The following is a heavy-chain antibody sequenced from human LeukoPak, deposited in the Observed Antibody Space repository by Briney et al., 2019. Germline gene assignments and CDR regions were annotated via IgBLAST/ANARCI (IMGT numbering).Heavy chain of an antibody. V-gene: IGHV3-7*01. CDR3: ASACGGDCYPSTDTFDY. J-gene: IGHJ4*02. CDR1: GFTFSSYW. Sequence: GGSLRLPCAASGFTFSSYWMSWVRQAPGKGLEWVANIKQDGSEKYYVDSVKGRFTISRDNAKNSLYLQMNSLGAEDTAVYYCASACGGDCYPSTDTFDYWGQGTLVTVSS. CDR2: IKQDGSEK. D-gene: IGHD2-21*02.